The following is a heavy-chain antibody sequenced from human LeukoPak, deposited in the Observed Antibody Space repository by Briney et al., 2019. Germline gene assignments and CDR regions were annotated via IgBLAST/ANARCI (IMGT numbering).Heavy chain of an antibody. J-gene: IGHJ4*02. CDR2: IRYDGSNK. CDR3: ARGPGYGHYFDY. CDR1: GLRFSRGG. V-gene: IGHV3-30*02. D-gene: IGHD5-12*01. Sequence: PGGSLRLSCKASGLRFSRGGMHWIRQAPGKGLEWVAFIRYDGSNKYYADSVKGRFTISRDNSRYSLYLQVNSLRDEDTAVYYCARGPGYGHYFDYWGQGALVTVSS.